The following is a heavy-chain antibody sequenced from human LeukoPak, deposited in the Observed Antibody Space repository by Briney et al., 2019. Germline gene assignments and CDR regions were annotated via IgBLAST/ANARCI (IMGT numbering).Heavy chain of an antibody. CDR2: ISSSGSTI. CDR3: ARDGRVVGFGELPLGWFDP. V-gene: IGHV3-11*01. CDR1: GFTFSDYY. Sequence: PGGSLRLSCAASGFTFSDYYMSWIRQAPGKGLEWVSYISSSGSTIYYADSVKGRFTISRDNAKNSLYLQMNSLRAEDTAVYYCARDGRVVGFGELPLGWFDPWGQGTLVTVSS. D-gene: IGHD3-10*01. J-gene: IGHJ5*02.